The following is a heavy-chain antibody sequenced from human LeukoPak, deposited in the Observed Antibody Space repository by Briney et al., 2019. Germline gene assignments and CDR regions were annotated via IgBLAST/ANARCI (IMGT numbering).Heavy chain of an antibody. CDR3: ARGHRGRRYFDV. CDR2: FYESGSP. CDR1: GFSIGSGYY. Sequence: KPSETLSLTCAVSGFSIGSGYYWGWIRQPPGKGLEWIGSFYESGSPYYNPSLKSRASISMDTSKNHFSLRLTSVTAADTAVYYCARGHRGRRYFDVWGRGTLVMVSS. V-gene: IGHV4-38-2*01. J-gene: IGHJ2*01.